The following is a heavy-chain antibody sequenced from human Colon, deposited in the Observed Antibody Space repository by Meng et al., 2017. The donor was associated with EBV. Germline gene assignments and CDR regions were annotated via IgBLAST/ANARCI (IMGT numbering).Heavy chain of an antibody. CDR3: ARVSSGWDYFDY. Sequence: HVPLEGAGPGLVKPSQTLSLTCTVSGGSVSSGGYYWTWIRQHPGKGLEWFGHIYYSGSTFYNPSLKRRVIISIDTSKNQFSLNLRSVTAADTAVYYCARVSSGWDYFDYWGQGTLVTVSS. D-gene: IGHD6-19*01. CDR2: IYYSGST. V-gene: IGHV4-31*03. J-gene: IGHJ4*02. CDR1: GGSVSSGGYY.